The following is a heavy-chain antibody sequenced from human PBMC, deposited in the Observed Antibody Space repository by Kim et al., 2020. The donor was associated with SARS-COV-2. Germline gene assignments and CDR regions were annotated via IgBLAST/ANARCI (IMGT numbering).Heavy chain of an antibody. CDR3: ARGLGGRYGDFDY. Sequence: SETLSLTCAVYGGSFSGYYWSWIRQPPGKGLEWIGEINHSGSTNYNPSLKSRVTISVDTSKNQFSLKLSSVTAADTAVYYCARGLGGRYGDFDYWGQGTLVTVSS. CDR1: GGSFSGYY. V-gene: IGHV4-34*01. J-gene: IGHJ4*02. D-gene: IGHD6-19*01. CDR2: INHSGST.